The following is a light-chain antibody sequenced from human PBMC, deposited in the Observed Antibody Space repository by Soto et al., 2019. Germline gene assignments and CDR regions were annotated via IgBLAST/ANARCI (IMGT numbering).Light chain of an antibody. Sequence: DIQMTQSPSSLSASVGDRVTITCQASQDISNYLNWYQQKPGKAPKLLIYDASNLETGVPSRFSGIGSGTEFTFTISSLQPEDIATYYCQQYDNLPPYTFGQGTKLEIK. J-gene: IGKJ2*01. CDR3: QQYDNLPPYT. V-gene: IGKV1-33*01. CDR2: DAS. CDR1: QDISNY.